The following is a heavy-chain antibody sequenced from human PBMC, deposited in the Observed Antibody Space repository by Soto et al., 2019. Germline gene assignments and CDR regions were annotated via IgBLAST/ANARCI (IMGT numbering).Heavy chain of an antibody. V-gene: IGHV5-51*01. Sequence: GESLKISCKGSGYSFTSYWIGWARQMPGKGLEWMGIIYPGDSDTRYSPSFQGQVTISRDDSKSIAYLQMNSLKTEDTAVYYCMLTSHLYGMDVWGQGTTVTVSS. J-gene: IGHJ6*02. D-gene: IGHD2-2*01. CDR2: IYPGDSDT. CDR3: MLTSHLYGMDV. CDR1: GYSFTSYW.